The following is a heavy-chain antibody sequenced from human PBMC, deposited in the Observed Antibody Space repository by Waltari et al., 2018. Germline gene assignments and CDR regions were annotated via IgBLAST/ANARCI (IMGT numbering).Heavy chain of an antibody. CDR3: ARDVGQLVLTGYYHYYMDV. Sequence: EVQLVESGGGLVQPGGSLRLSCAASGFTFSVYSMNWVRQAPGKGLEWVSYISRYGKTIYYADSVKGRFTVSRDNAKNSLYLQMNSLRADDTALYYCARDVGQLVLTGYYHYYMDVWGKGTTVTISS. J-gene: IGHJ6*03. CDR1: GFTFSVYS. CDR2: ISRYGKTI. D-gene: IGHD6-13*01. V-gene: IGHV3-48*04.